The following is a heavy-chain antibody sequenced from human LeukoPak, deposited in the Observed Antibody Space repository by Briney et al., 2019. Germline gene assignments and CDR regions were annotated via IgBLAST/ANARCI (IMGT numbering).Heavy chain of an antibody. D-gene: IGHD2-2*02. CDR1: GYTFTSHD. J-gene: IGHJ4*02. CDR3: TLYNY. Sequence: ASVKVSCKASGYTFTSHDMHWVRQAPGQRLEWMGWINAGNGNTEYAQEFQGRVTITRDTSASTVYMELSSLSSEDMAVYYCTLYNYCGQGTLVTVSS. CDR2: INAGNGNT. V-gene: IGHV1-3*03.